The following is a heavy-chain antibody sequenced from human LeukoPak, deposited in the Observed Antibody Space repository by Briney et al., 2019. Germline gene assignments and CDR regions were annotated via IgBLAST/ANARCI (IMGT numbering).Heavy chain of an antibody. V-gene: IGHV1-2*02. D-gene: IGHD3-10*01. Sequence: ASVKVSCKASGYTFTGYYMHWVRQAPGQGLEWMGWINPNSGGTNYAQKFQGRVTMTRDTSISTAYMELGSLRSDDTGVYYCARSGAYGSGSYLSYWGQGTLVTVSS. CDR2: INPNSGGT. CDR3: ARSGAYGSGSYLSY. J-gene: IGHJ4*02. CDR1: GYTFTGYY.